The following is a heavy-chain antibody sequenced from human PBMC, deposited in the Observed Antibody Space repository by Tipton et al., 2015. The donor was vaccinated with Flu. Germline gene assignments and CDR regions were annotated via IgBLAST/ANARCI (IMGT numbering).Heavy chain of an antibody. Sequence: PGLVKPSETLSLTCTVSGGSMSNNFWSWFRQPAEKGLEWIGRIYASGVTSYNPSLKSRVTMSIDTSKNQFSLRLSSVTAADTAVYYCARDPHKLGGESDAFDIWGQGTMVTVSS. CDR1: GGSMSNNF. CDR2: IYASGVT. J-gene: IGHJ3*02. CDR3: ARDPHKLGGESDAFDI. V-gene: IGHV4-4*07. D-gene: IGHD7-27*01.